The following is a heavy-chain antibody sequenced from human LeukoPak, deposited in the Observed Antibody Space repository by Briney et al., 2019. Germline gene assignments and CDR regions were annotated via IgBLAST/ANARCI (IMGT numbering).Heavy chain of an antibody. Sequence: SETLSLPCAVSGYSISSGYYWGWIRQPPGKGLEWIGSIYHSGSTYYNPSLKSRVTIPVDTSKNQFSLKLSSVTAADTAVYYCARSNYGYPDYWGQGTLVTVSS. D-gene: IGHD5-18*01. V-gene: IGHV4-38-2*01. CDR3: ARSNYGYPDY. CDR1: GYSISSGYY. CDR2: IYHSGST. J-gene: IGHJ4*02.